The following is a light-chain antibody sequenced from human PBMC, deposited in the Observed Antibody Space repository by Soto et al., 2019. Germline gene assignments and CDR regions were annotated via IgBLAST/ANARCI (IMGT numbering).Light chain of an antibody. J-gene: IGKJ5*01. CDR2: GAS. Sequence: DIQLTQSPSFLSASVGDRVTMTFRASQDISSFLACYQQKPGKAPNLLIYGASTLQSGVPSRFSGSGSGTDFTLTINSLQPEDFATYYCQQAYSFPITFGQGTRLEI. CDR3: QQAYSFPIT. CDR1: QDISSF. V-gene: IGKV1-9*01.